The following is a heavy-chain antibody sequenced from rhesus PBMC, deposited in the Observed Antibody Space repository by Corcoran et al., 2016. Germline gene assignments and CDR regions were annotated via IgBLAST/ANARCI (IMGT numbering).Heavy chain of an antibody. D-gene: IGHD6-25*01. CDR3: ARGVAAAGQYYFDY. J-gene: IGHJ4*01. CDR2: INTGGGST. V-gene: IGHV3-8*01. CDR1: GFTFGSYY. Sequence: EVQLVESGGGLVQPGGSLRLSCTGSGFTFGSYYMYWVRQAPGKGLEWVSVINTGGGSTWYTDSGKGRFTISKENAKNTLYLQMDSLRAEDTAVYYCARGVAAAGQYYFDYWGQGVLVTVSS.